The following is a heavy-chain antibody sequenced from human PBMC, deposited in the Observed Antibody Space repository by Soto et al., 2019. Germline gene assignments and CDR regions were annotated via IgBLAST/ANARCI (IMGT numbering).Heavy chain of an antibody. V-gene: IGHV4-31*03. J-gene: IGHJ4*02. CDR1: GGSISSGGYC. D-gene: IGHD6-19*01. CDR2: IYYSGST. CDR3: ARVGLYSSGSFDY. Sequence: SETLSLTCTVSGGSISSGGYCWSWIRQHPGKGLEWIGYIYYSGSTYYNPSLKSRVTISVDTSKNQFSLKLSSVTAADTAVYYCARVGLYSSGSFDYWGQGTLVTVSS.